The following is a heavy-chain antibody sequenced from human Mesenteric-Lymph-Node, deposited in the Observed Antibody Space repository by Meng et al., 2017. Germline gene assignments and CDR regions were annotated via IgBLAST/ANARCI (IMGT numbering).Heavy chain of an antibody. CDR1: SGPIVSTDYS. CDR3: ARLGPRWFDP. V-gene: IGHV4-30-2*01. D-gene: IGHD7-27*01. CDR2: IYHNGST. Sequence: HLQSHESGSGLVKPSQTLSLTCAVSSGPIVSTDYSCSWIRRPPGKGLEWIGYIYHNGSTYYNPYFKSRVTISLDRSKNQVSLKLNSVTAADTAVYSCARLGPRWFDPWGQGTLVTVSS. J-gene: IGHJ5*02.